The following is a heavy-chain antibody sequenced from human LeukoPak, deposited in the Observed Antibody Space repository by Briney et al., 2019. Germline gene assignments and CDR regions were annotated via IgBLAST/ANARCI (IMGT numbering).Heavy chain of an antibody. D-gene: IGHD6-25*01. CDR1: GFTFDDYA. Sequence: GGSLRLSCAASGFTFDDYAMHWVRQAPGKGLEWFSGISWNSGSIGYADSVKGRFTISRDNAKNSLYLQMNSLRAEDTALYYCAKVSRAKYSSVYFDYWGQGTLVTVSS. CDR3: AKVSRAKYSSVYFDY. V-gene: IGHV3-9*01. CDR2: ISWNSGSI. J-gene: IGHJ4*02.